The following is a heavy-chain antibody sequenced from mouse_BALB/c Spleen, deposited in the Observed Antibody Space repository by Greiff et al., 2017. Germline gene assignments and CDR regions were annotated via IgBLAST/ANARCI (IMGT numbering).Heavy chain of an antibody. CDR1: GFTFSSFG. V-gene: IGHV5-17*02. J-gene: IGHJ2*01. CDR3: ARFTTEGYYFDY. CDR2: ISSGSSTI. D-gene: IGHD1-1*01. Sequence: EVHLVESGGGLVQPGGSRKLSCAASGFTFSSFGMHWVRQAPEKGLEWVAYISSGSSTIYYADTVKGRFTISRDNPKNTLFLQMTSLRSEDTAMYYCARFTTEGYYFDYWGQGTTLTVSS.